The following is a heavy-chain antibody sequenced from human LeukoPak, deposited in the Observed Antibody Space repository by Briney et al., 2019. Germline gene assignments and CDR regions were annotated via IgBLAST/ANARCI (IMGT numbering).Heavy chain of an antibody. CDR2: INPNSGGT. CDR1: GYTFTGYY. CDR3: ARVGYSSSWYGDYNWFDP. V-gene: IGHV1-2*02. Sequence: GASVKVSCKASGYTFTGYYMHWVRQAPGQGLEWMGWINPNSGGTNYAQKFQGRVTMTRDTSISTAYMELSRLRSDDTAVYYCARVGYSSSWYGDYNWFDPWGQGTLVTVSS. D-gene: IGHD6-13*01. J-gene: IGHJ5*02.